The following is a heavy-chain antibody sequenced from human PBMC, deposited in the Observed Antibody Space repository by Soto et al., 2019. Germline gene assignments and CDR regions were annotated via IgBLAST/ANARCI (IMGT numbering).Heavy chain of an antibody. V-gene: IGHV2-5*08. J-gene: IGHJ4*02. Sequence: TLSLTCTVPGGSVNIGTYYWSWIRQPPGKALEWLALIYWDDDKRYSPSLKSRLTITKDTSKNQVVLTMTNMDPVDTATYYCAHRRGPLGATVFDYWGQGTLVTVSS. CDR1: GGSVNIGTYY. CDR3: AHRRGPLGATVFDY. CDR2: IYWDDDK. D-gene: IGHD1-26*01.